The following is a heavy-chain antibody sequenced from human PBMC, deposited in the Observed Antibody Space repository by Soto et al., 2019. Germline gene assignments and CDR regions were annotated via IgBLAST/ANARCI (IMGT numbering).Heavy chain of an antibody. CDR3: ARDGYYDFWSGYNGYYYYGMDV. J-gene: IGHJ6*02. D-gene: IGHD3-3*01. Sequence: SETLSLTCTVSGGSISSYYWSCIRQPPGKGLEWIGYIYYSGSTNYNPSLKSRVTISVDTSKNQFSLKLSSVTAADTAVYYCARDGYYDFWSGYNGYYYYGMDVWGQGTTVTVSS. CDR2: IYYSGST. V-gene: IGHV4-59*01. CDR1: GGSISSYY.